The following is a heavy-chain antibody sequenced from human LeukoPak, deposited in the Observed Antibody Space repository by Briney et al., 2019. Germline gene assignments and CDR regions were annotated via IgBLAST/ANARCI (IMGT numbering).Heavy chain of an antibody. V-gene: IGHV3-30*04. Sequence: PGGSLRLSCAASGFTFSSYAMHWVRQAPGKGLEWVAVISYDGSNKYYADSVKGRFTISRDNSKNTLYLQMNSLRAEDTAVYYCVKSLDRHYYDIHGPLSHWGQGTLVTVSS. CDR2: ISYDGSNK. D-gene: IGHD3-22*01. CDR3: VKSLDRHYYDIHGPLSH. CDR1: GFTFSSYA. J-gene: IGHJ4*02.